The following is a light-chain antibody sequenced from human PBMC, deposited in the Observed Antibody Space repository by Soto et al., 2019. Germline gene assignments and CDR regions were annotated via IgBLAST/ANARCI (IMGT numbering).Light chain of an antibody. CDR1: QSVSSY. Sequence: EIVMTQSPATLSVSPGERATLSSRASQSVSSYLAWYQQKPGQAPRLLIYDASNRATGIPARFSGSGSGTDFTLTISSLEPEDFAVYYCQQRSNWPLTFGQGTRLEI. CDR3: QQRSNWPLT. V-gene: IGKV3-11*01. CDR2: DAS. J-gene: IGKJ5*01.